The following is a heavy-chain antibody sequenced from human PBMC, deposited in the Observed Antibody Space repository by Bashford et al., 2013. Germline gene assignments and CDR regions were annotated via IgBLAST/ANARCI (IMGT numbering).Heavy chain of an antibody. Sequence: ASVKVSCKASGYTFTAYYIHWVRQAPGQGLEWMGWINANSGGTKYAQKFQGRVTMTTDTSTSTAYMEVSRLRSDDTAVYYCAREDTAMVDLWGQGTTVTVSS. CDR1: GYTFTAYY. D-gene: IGHD5-18*01. CDR3: AREDTAMVDL. V-gene: IGHV1-2*02. CDR2: INANSGGT. J-gene: IGHJ6*02.